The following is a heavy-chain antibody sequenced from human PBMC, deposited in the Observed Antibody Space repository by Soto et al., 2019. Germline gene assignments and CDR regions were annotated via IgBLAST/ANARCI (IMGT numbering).Heavy chain of an antibody. CDR3: ARGPELFDVVVVAATPFDY. Sequence: ASETLSLTCAVYGGSFSGYYWSWIRQPPGKGLEWIGEINHSGSTNYNPSLKSRVTISVDTSKNQFSLKLSSVTAADTAVYYCARGPELFDVVVVAATPFDYWGQGTLVTVSS. D-gene: IGHD2-15*01. CDR1: GGSFSGYY. J-gene: IGHJ4*02. V-gene: IGHV4-34*01. CDR2: INHSGST.